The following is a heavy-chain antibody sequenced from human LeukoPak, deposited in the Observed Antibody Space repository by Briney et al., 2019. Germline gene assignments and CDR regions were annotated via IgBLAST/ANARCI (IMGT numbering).Heavy chain of an antibody. CDR2: IKQDGSEK. J-gene: IGHJ4*02. Sequence: GGSLRLSCAASGFTFSSYWMSWVRQAPGKGLEWVANIKQDGSEKYYVDSVKGRFTISRDNAKNSLYLQMNSLRAEDTAVYYCARGDSSGYFGVVDYWGQGTLVTVSS. CDR3: ARGDSSGYFGVVDY. CDR1: GFTFSSYW. D-gene: IGHD3-22*01. V-gene: IGHV3-7*04.